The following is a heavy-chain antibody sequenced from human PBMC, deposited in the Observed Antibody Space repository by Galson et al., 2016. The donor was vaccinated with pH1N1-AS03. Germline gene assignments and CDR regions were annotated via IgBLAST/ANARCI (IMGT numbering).Heavy chain of an antibody. J-gene: IGHJ4*02. Sequence: SLRLSCAASGFAFDDYAVHWVRQRPGKGLEWVAGISWNSGRMGYADFVKGRFIISRDNAKNSVYLQMSSLRAEDTAEYYCAKEKSPGVAATEVDCFESWGQGALVTASS. CDR2: ISWNSGRM. V-gene: IGHV3-9*01. D-gene: IGHD3-3*01. CDR1: GFAFDDYA. CDR3: AKEKSPGVAATEVDCFES.